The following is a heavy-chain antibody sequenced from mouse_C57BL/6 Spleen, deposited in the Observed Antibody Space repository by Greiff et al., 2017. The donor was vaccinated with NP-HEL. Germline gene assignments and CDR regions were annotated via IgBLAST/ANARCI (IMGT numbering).Heavy chain of an antibody. CDR2: IDPEDGDT. J-gene: IGHJ3*01. D-gene: IGHD2-2*01. Sequence: EVQLQQSGAELVRPGASVKLSCTASGFNIKDYYMHWVKQRPEQGLEWIGRIDPEDGDTEYAPTFQGKATMTADTSSNTAYLQLSSLTSEDTAVYYCTTGLSTMVTVSYWGQGTLVTVSA. V-gene: IGHV14-1*01. CDR1: GFNIKDYY. CDR3: TTGLSTMVTVSY.